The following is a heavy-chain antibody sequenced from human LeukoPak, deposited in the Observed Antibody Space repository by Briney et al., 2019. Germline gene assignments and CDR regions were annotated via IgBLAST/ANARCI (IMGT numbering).Heavy chain of an antibody. Sequence: SETLSLTCTVSGGSISSYYWSWIRQPPGKGLEWIGYIYYSGSINYNPSLKSRVTISVDTSKNQFSLKLSSVTAADTAVYYCARSRQDYGGNSAPYFDYWGQGTLVTVSS. V-gene: IGHV4-59*01. CDR1: GGSISSYY. CDR3: ARSRQDYGGNSAPYFDY. D-gene: IGHD4-23*01. J-gene: IGHJ4*02. CDR2: IYYSGSI.